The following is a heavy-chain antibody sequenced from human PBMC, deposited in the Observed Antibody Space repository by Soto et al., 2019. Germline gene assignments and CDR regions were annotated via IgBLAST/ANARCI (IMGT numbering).Heavy chain of an antibody. V-gene: IGHV4-34*01. CDR2: INHSGST. CDR1: GGSFSGYY. D-gene: IGHD2-15*01. CDR3: AGYGYCSGGSFYAGQFAY. J-gene: IGHJ4*02. Sequence: QVQLQQWGAGLLKPSETLSLTCAVYGGSFSGYYWSWIRQPPGKGLEWIGEINHSGSTNYNPSLKSRVTISVDTSKNQFALKLSSVSAADTAVYYCAGYGYCSGGSFYAGQFAYWGQGTLVTVSS.